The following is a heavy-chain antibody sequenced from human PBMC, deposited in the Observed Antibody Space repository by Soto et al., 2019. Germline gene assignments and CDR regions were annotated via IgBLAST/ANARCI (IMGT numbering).Heavy chain of an antibody. CDR1: GYTFTSYD. CDR3: ARGLIAARPSNY. J-gene: IGHJ4*02. V-gene: IGHV1-8*01. CDR2: MNPNSGNT. D-gene: IGHD6-6*01. Sequence: ASVKVSCKASGYTFTSYDINWVRQATGQGLEWMGWMNPNSGNTGYAQKFQGRVTMNRNTSISTAYMELSSLRSEDTAVYYCARGLIAARPSNYWAQGTLVTVSS.